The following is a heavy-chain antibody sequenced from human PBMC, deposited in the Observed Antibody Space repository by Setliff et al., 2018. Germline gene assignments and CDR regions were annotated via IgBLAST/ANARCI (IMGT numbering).Heavy chain of an antibody. CDR1: GGSFSGYY. V-gene: IGHV4-34*01. D-gene: IGHD6-19*01. CDR3: ARTRGSSGWLNWFDP. J-gene: IGHJ5*02. CDR2: INHSGST. Sequence: PSETLSLTCAVYGGSFSGYYWSWIRQPPGKGLEWIGEINHSGSTNDNPSLKSRVTMSVDTSKNQFSLKLSSVTAADTAVYYCARTRGSSGWLNWFDPWGQGTLVTVSS.